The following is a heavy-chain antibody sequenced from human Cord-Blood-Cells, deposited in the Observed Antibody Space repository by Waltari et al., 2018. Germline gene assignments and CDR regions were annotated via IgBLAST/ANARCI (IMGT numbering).Heavy chain of an antibody. J-gene: IGHJ4*02. D-gene: IGHD2-21*02. CDR2: VIPIFGTA. V-gene: IGHV1-69*01. CDR3: ARDQGGAYCGGDCYFAY. Sequence: QVQLVQSGAEVKKPGSSVKVSCKASGGTFSSYAISWVRQAPGQGLEWMGGVIPIFGTANYAQKFQGRGTITADESTSTAYMELSSLRSEDTAVYYCARDQGGAYCGGDCYFAYWGQGTLVTVSS. CDR1: GGTFSSYA.